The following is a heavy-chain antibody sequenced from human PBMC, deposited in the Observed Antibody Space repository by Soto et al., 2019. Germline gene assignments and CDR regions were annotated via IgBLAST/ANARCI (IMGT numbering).Heavy chain of an antibody. V-gene: IGHV3-49*03. Sequence: GGSLRLSCTASGFTFGDYAMSWFRQAPGKGLEWVGFIRSKAYGGTTEYAASVKGRFTISRDDSKSIAYLQMNSLKTEDTAVYYCTRTSRANYDSSGYYPSNFDYWGQGTLVTVSS. CDR3: TRTSRANYDSSGYYPSNFDY. CDR1: GFTFGDYA. J-gene: IGHJ4*02. D-gene: IGHD3-22*01. CDR2: IRSKAYGGTT.